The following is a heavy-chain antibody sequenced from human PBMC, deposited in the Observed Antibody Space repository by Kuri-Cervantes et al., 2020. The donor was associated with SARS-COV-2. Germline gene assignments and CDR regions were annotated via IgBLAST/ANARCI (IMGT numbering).Heavy chain of an antibody. CDR2: ITHSGST. CDR1: GGSFSGYY. D-gene: IGHD1-26*01. Sequence: SETLSLTCAVYGGSFSGYYWSWIRQPPGKGLEWIGEITHSGSTNYNPSLKSRVTISVDTSKSQFSLKLSSVTAADTAVYYCASALIKETTPPSGYSFAYWGQGTLVTVSS. J-gene: IGHJ4*02. CDR3: ASALIKETTPPSGYSFAY. V-gene: IGHV4-34*01.